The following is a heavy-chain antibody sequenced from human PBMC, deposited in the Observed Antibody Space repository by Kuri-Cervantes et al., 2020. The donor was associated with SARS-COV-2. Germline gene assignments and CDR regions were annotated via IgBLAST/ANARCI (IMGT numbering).Heavy chain of an antibody. J-gene: IGHJ6*03. CDR3: ARKGVDYYYYMDV. D-gene: IGHD3-3*01. CDR2: VKTNSGNT. V-gene: IGHV1-8*01. CDR1: ETTFPNYD. Sequence: ASVKVSCKAPETTFPNYDINWVRLATGQGLEWMGMVKTNSGNTLYAQIFQGRVTMTRDTSTSTVYMELRSLRSDDTAVYYCARKGVDYYYYMDVWGKGTTVTVSS.